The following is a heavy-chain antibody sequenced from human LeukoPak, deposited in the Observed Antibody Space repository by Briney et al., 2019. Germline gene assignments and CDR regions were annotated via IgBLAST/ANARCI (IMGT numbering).Heavy chain of an antibody. D-gene: IGHD3-10*01. Sequence: PSETLSLTCSVSGGSISSPNHDWARIRQPPGQGLEWIESIYYSGTTYYNLSLKSRVTLSLDTSQNQFSLKLSSVTAADTAIYFCARSLGANTWVGNWFDPWGQGTLVTVSP. CDR1: GGSISSPNHD. CDR2: IYYSGTT. V-gene: IGHV4-39*01. CDR3: ARSLGANTWVGNWFDP. J-gene: IGHJ5*02.